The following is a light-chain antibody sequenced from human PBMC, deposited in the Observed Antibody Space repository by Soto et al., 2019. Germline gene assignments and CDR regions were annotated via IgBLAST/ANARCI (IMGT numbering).Light chain of an antibody. CDR3: AAWDDSLNADV. Sequence: QSVLTQPPSVSDAPRQSVTISCSGSTSNVGNNAVNWYQQVPGKAPRLLIFHDDLLPSGVSDRFSGSKFGTSASLTISGLQSEDEADYYCAAWDDSLNADVFGGGTQLTVL. J-gene: IGLJ7*01. V-gene: IGLV1-36*01. CDR2: HDD. CDR1: TSNVGNNA.